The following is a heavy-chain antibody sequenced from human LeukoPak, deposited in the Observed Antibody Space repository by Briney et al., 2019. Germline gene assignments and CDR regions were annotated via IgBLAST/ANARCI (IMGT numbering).Heavy chain of an antibody. Sequence: SETLSLTCTVSGGSVSSGSYYWSWIRQPPGKGLEWIGEINHSGSTNYNPSLKSRVTISVDTSKNQFSLKLSSVTAADTAVYYCAIDAYYYDSSGYSYLDYWGQGTLVTVSS. D-gene: IGHD3-22*01. CDR1: GGSVSSGSYY. V-gene: IGHV4-39*07. CDR3: AIDAYYYDSSGYSYLDY. CDR2: INHSGST. J-gene: IGHJ4*02.